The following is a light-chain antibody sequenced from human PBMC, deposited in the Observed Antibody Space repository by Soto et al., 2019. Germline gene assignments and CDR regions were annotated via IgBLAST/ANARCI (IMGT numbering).Light chain of an antibody. CDR2: GAS. J-gene: IGKJ5*01. Sequence: PGESATLSCRASHTASITYLTWYQQKPSQAPRLLIFGASKRVTGIPDRFSGSGSGRDFTLTISGLEPEDFAVYYCQQYGSSPLISFGQGTRLEI. V-gene: IGKV3-20*01. CDR1: HTASITY. CDR3: QQYGSSPLIS.